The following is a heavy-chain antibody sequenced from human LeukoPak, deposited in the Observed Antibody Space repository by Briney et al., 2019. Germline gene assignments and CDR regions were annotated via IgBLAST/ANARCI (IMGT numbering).Heavy chain of an antibody. CDR2: IWYDGSNM. J-gene: IGHJ4*02. Sequence: GGSLRLSCPASGFTFSSYGMHWVRQAPGKGLEWVAMIWYDGSNMYYADSVKGRFTISRDNSKNTVFLQMNSLRAEDTGVYYRARGGCARSSCYDNWGQGTLVTVSS. V-gene: IGHV3-33*01. CDR3: ARGGCARSSCYDN. D-gene: IGHD6-13*01. CDR1: GFTFSSYG.